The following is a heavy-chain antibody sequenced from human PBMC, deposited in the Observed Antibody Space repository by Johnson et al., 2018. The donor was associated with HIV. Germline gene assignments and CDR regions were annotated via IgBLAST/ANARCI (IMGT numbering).Heavy chain of an antibody. CDR2: ISYDGSNK. D-gene: IGHD6-19*01. Sequence: QVQLVESGGGVVQPGRSLRLSCAASGFTFSSYAMHWVCQAPGKGLEWVAVISYDGSNKYYADSVKGRFTISRDNSKNTLYLQMNSLRAEDTAVYYCARGIAVSNWVDIWGQGTMVTVSS. V-gene: IGHV3-30*04. CDR1: GFTFSSYA. CDR3: ARGIAVSNWVDI. J-gene: IGHJ3*02.